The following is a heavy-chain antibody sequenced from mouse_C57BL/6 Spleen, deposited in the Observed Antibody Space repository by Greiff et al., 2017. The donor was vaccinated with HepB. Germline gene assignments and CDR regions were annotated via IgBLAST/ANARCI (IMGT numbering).Heavy chain of an antibody. CDR2: IYPRSGNT. CDR1: GYTFTSYG. J-gene: IGHJ3*01. Sequence: QVQLKESGAELARPGASVKLSCKASGYTFTSYGISWVKQRTGQGLEWIGEIYPRSGNTYYNEKFKGKATLTADKSSSTAYMELRSLTSEDSAVYFCARSEIGVTTVVEAYWGQGTLVTVSA. CDR3: ARSEIGVTTVVEAY. V-gene: IGHV1-81*01. D-gene: IGHD1-1*01.